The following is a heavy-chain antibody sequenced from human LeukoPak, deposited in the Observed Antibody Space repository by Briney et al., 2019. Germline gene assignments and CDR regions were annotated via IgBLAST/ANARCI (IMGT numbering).Heavy chain of an antibody. CDR3: AKDKAPLYSGYDWDLDF. CDR1: GFTFHHYA. CDR2: ISWNSASI. V-gene: IGHV3-9*01. J-gene: IGHJ4*02. D-gene: IGHD5-12*01. Sequence: PGRSLRLSCAAPGFTFHHYAIHWVRQVPGKGLEWVSGISWNSASIGYADSVKGRFTISRDNAKNSVYLQMNSLRAEDTALYYCAKDKAPLYSGYDWDLDFWGQGTLVTVSS.